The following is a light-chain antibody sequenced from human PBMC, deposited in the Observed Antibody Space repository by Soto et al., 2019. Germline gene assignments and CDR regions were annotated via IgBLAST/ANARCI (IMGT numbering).Light chain of an antibody. V-gene: IGKV1-5*03. CDR1: QSISSW. Sequence: DIQMTQSPSTLSASVGDRVTITCRASQSISSWLAWYQQKPGKAPKLLIYKASSLESGVPSRFSGSGSGTEVTLTSSSLQPDDFATYYCQQHNSYSPWTFGQGTKVEIK. CDR3: QQHNSYSPWT. CDR2: KAS. J-gene: IGKJ1*01.